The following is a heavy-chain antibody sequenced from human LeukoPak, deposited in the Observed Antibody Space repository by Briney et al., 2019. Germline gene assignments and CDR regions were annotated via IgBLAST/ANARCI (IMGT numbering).Heavy chain of an antibody. CDR2: IGSTGIST. J-gene: IGHJ2*01. CDR1: GFTFSSSA. V-gene: IGHV3-23*01. D-gene: IGHD3-16*02. CDR3: ARDLVHLSRYFDL. Sequence: PGGSLRLSCAASGFTFSSSAMNWVRQAPGKGLEWVSAIGSTGISTYYADSVKGRFTISRDDSKVYLQMNSLRAEDTAVYYCARDLVHLSRYFDLWGRGALVTVSS.